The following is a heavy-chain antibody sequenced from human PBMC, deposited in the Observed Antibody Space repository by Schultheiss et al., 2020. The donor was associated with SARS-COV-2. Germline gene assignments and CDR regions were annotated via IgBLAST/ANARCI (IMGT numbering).Heavy chain of an antibody. CDR1: GYTFTGYY. CDR3: ATAISGSYPWYFDL. J-gene: IGHJ2*01. D-gene: IGHD1-26*01. CDR2: ISAYNGNT. V-gene: IGHV1-2*02. Sequence: ASVKVSCKASGYTFTGYYMHWVRQAPGQGLEWMGWISAYNGNTNYAQKLQGRVTMTRDTSISTAYMELSRLRSDDTAVYYCATAISGSYPWYFDLWGRGTLVTVSS.